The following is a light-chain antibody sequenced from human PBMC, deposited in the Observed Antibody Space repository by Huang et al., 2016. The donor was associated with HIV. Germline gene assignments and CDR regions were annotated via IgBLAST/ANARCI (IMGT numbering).Light chain of an antibody. V-gene: IGKV3-15*01. J-gene: IGKJ2*01. CDR2: DAS. CDR3: QQYNNWPRT. CDR1: QGVSSN. Sequence: ERVLTQSPVTLSASPGERATLSCRASQGVSSNLAWYQQKPGQTPRHLIHDASTRASDIPARFSGSGSDIEFTLTISSLQSEDSAVYYCQQYNNWPRTFGQGTKLVIK.